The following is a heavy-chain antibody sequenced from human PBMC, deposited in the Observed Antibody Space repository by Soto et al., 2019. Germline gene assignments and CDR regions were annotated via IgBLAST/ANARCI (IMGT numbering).Heavy chain of an antibody. J-gene: IGHJ5*02. CDR2: INPKTGAT. Sequence: QVQLVQSGTEVKKPGASVTVSCKSSGYTFTDFYLHWLRQAPGQGLEWGGWINPKTGATKSSQKFPGRVTMSRATSVSTAYFDLTSLTSDDTAMYYCATGTNGTTGWYHPWGQGTRVTVSS. CDR3: ATGTNGTTGWYHP. D-gene: IGHD1-1*01. CDR1: GYTFTDFY. V-gene: IGHV1-2*02.